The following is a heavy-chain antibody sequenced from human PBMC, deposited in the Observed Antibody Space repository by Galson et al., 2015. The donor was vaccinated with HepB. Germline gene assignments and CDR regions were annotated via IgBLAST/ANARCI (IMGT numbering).Heavy chain of an antibody. Sequence: SLRLSCAASGFTFRSDAMHWVRQAPGKGLEWVAVISYDGNNQYYADSVKGRFTISRDNSKNTLYLQMNSLRVEDTAMYYCARVGEYSGYVEIWYFGYWGQGTLVTVSS. CDR2: ISYDGNNQ. CDR3: ARVGEYSGYVEIWYFGY. V-gene: IGHV3-30*04. D-gene: IGHD5-12*01. J-gene: IGHJ4*02. CDR1: GFTFRSDA.